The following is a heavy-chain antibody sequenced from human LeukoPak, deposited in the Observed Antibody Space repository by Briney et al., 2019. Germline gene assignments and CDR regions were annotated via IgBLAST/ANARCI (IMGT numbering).Heavy chain of an antibody. J-gene: IGHJ5*02. Sequence: SETLSLTCIVSGGSISSGGYYWSWIRQHPGKGLEWIGYIYYSGSTYYNPSLKSRVTISVDTSKNQFSLKLSSVTAADTAVYYCARSQRNDFDWLLYWFDPWGQGTLVTVSS. CDR1: GGSISSGGYY. V-gene: IGHV4-31*03. CDR3: ARSQRNDFDWLLYWFDP. CDR2: IYYSGST. D-gene: IGHD3-9*01.